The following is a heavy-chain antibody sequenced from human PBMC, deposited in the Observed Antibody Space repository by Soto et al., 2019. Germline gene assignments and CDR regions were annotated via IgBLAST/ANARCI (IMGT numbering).Heavy chain of an antibody. V-gene: IGHV3-9*01. J-gene: IGHJ2*01. CDR1: GFTFDDYA. Sequence: EVQLVESGGGLVQPGRSLRLSCAASGFTFDDYAMHWVRQAPGKGLEWVSGIWWNSGSIGYADSVKGRFTISRDNAKNSMSQQMNSLRAEDTALYYCAKAGEVGYSHEGYFDLWGRGTLVTVSS. CDR3: AKAGEVGYSHEGYFDL. D-gene: IGHD5-18*01. CDR2: IWWNSGSI.